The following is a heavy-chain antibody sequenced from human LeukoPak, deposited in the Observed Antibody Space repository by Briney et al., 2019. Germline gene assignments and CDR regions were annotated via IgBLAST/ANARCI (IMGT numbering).Heavy chain of an antibody. D-gene: IGHD3-22*01. V-gene: IGHV3-48*03. Sequence: PGGSLRLSCAASGFTFSNYEMNWVRQAPGKGLEWVSYISSSGSIYYADSVKGRFTISRDNAKNSLYLQMNSLRAEDTAIYYCASTNYYDSSGFSNWFDPWGRGTLVTVSS. CDR3: ASTNYYDSSGFSNWFDP. CDR2: ISSSGSI. J-gene: IGHJ5*02. CDR1: GFTFSNYE.